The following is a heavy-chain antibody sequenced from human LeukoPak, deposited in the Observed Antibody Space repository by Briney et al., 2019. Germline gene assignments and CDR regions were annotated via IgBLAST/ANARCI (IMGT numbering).Heavy chain of an antibody. J-gene: IGHJ6*02. CDR1: GFTFSSYN. CDR3: ARNTITGYYYGMDV. D-gene: IGHD3-10*01. Sequence: TGGSLRLSCAASGFTFSSYNMNWVRQAPGKGLEWVSSISSSSTYIYYADSVKGRFTISRDNAKNSLYLQMNSLRAEDTAVFYCARNTITGYYYGMDVWGQGTTVTVSS. V-gene: IGHV3-21*01. CDR2: ISSSSTYI.